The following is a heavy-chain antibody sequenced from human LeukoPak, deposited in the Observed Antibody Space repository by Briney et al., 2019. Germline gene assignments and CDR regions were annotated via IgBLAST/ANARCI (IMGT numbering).Heavy chain of an antibody. D-gene: IGHD3-22*01. CDR1: GFTFSSAA. CDR3: AKGPKVNSGYHPGY. J-gene: IGHJ4*02. V-gene: IGHV3-23*01. CDR2: ITGDDDET. Sequence: GGSLRLSCAASGFTFSSAAMTWVRQAPAQGLEWVSTITGDDDETYYADSVRGRFTISRDYSRNTLHLQMNSLRTEDTAIYYCAKGPKVNSGYHPGYWGQGTLVTVSS.